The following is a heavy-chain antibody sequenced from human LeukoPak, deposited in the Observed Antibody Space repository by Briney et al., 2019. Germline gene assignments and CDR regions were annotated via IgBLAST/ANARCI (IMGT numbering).Heavy chain of an antibody. CDR2: ISSSSSYI. V-gene: IGHV3-21*01. CDR1: GFTFSSYS. D-gene: IGHD3-3*01. Sequence: GGSLRLSCAASGFTFSSYSMNWVRQAPGKGLEWVSSISSSSSYIYYADSVKGRFTISRDNAKHSLYLQMNSLRAEDTAVYYCATLDYDFWSGQDAFDIWGQGTMVTVSS. CDR3: ATLDYDFWSGQDAFDI. J-gene: IGHJ3*02.